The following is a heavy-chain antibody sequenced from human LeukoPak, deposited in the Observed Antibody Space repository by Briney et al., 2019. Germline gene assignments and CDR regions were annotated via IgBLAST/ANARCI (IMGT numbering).Heavy chain of an antibody. CDR3: ARDRFCTTDRCSDY. V-gene: IGHV3-74*01. CDR2: IRTDGTDT. Sequence: ETLSLTCTVSGGSISSSSYYWMHWVRQAPGKGLVWVARIRTDGTDTSYADSVKGRFTISRDNAKNTLYLQMNNLRVADTAVYYCARDRFCTTDRCSDYWGQGTLVTVSS. CDR1: GGSISSSSYYW. J-gene: IGHJ4*02. D-gene: IGHD2-8*01.